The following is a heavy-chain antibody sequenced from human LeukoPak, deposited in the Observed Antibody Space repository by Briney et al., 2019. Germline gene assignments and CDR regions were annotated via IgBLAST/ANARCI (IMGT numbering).Heavy chain of an antibody. V-gene: IGHV1-2*02. D-gene: IGHD3-22*01. CDR1: GYTLTDYY. CDR2: INPNSGGP. J-gene: IGHJ5*02. Sequence: ASVTVSCKASGYTLTDYYIHWLRQAPGQGLEWMGWINPNSGGPNYAQKFQGRVTMTRDTSINTAYMELSRLRSDDTAVYYCARDNQMTTYYYDAWFDPWGQGTLVTVSS. CDR3: ARDNQMTTYYYDAWFDP.